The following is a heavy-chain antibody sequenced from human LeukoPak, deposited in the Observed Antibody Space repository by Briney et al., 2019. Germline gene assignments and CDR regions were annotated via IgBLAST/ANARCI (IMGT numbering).Heavy chain of an antibody. CDR1: GGSMSSYY. CDR3: ARLAYYDRSGNYGFDY. D-gene: IGHD3-22*01. V-gene: IGHV4-59*01. J-gene: IGHJ4*02. Sequence: SETLSLTCTVSGGSMSSYYWSWIRQPPGKGLEGIGYIYYSGSTNYNHSLKSRVTISVDTSKNQFSLKLSSVTAADTAVYYCARLAYYDRSGNYGFDYWGQGTLVTVSS. CDR2: IYYSGST.